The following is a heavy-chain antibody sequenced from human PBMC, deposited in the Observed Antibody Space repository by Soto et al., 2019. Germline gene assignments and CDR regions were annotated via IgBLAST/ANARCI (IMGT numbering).Heavy chain of an antibody. Sequence: VQLQESGPGLVKPSGTLSLTCTVSGGSISTTNWWSWVRQSPGKGLEWIGEILHIGSTNYNPSLTIRVTISIDKSKNQFSLRLSSVTAADTAVYYCASGFDSDGLYNGGHPWGQGTLVSVSS. J-gene: IGHJ5*02. V-gene: IGHV4-4*02. CDR1: GGSISTTNW. CDR2: ILHIGST. CDR3: ASGFDSDGLYNGGHP. D-gene: IGHD3-22*01.